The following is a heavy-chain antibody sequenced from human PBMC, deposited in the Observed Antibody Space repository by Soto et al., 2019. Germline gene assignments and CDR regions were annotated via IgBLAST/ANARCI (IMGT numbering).Heavy chain of an antibody. CDR2: MDSSSTYI. CDR3: ARTLVGIPVWDS. D-gene: IGHD3-9*01. J-gene: IGHJ4*02. V-gene: IGHV3-21*06. CDR1: GFSFNTYS. Sequence: GGSLRLSCAASGFSFNTYSMNWLRRAPGKGLEWVSSMDSSSTYIYHADSLKGRFTISRDNAKNSLYLQMNSLRVEDTAVYYCARTLVGIPVWDSWGQGTLVTVSS.